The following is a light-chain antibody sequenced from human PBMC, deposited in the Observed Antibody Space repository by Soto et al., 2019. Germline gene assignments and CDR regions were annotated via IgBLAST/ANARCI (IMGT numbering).Light chain of an antibody. CDR3: QHYDTSAYT. CDR2: GAS. J-gene: IGKJ2*01. CDR1: QSVGSNY. Sequence: IVLTQSPGTLSLSPGERATLSCRASQSVGSNYLAWYQQKPGQAPRLLIYGASSSATGIPDRFSGSGSGTDFTLTIRRLEPEDFAVYYCQHYDTSAYTFGQGTTLEIK. V-gene: IGKV3-20*01.